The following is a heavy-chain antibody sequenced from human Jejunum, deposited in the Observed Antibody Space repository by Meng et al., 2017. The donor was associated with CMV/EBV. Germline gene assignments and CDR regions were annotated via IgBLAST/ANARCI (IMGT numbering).Heavy chain of an antibody. J-gene: IGHJ4*02. CDR1: GVSFSSSSDY. CDR2: IYYSGST. CDR3: ARVRGYGDYGGIDY. Sequence: SGVSFSSSSDYWSWIRQPPGKGLEWIGYIYYSGSTNYNPSLKSRVTISVDTSKNQFSLKLSSVTAADTAVYYCARVRGYGDYGGIDYWGQGTLVTVSS. D-gene: IGHD4-17*01. V-gene: IGHV4-61*01.